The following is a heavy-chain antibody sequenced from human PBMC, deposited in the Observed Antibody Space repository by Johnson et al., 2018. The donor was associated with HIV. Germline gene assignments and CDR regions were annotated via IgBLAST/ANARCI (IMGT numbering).Heavy chain of an antibody. Sequence: QVQLVESGGGVVQPGRSLRLSCAASGFIFSSYAMHWVRQAPGKGLEWVAVISYDGTNKYYADPVKGRFTISRDNAKNSLYLQMNSLRAEDTAVYYCAREPGSSSRLGAFDIWGQGTMVTVS. CDR3: AREPGSSSRLGAFDI. V-gene: IGHV3-30-3*01. CDR1: GFIFSSYA. D-gene: IGHD6-13*01. J-gene: IGHJ3*02. CDR2: ISYDGTNK.